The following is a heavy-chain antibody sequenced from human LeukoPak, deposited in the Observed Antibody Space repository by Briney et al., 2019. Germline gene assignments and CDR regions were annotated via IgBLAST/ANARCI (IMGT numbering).Heavy chain of an antibody. CDR1: GFTFSSYG. Sequence: PGRSLRLSCAASGFTFSSYGMHWVRQAPGKGLECVSVISYDGGNTYYADSVKGRFTISRDNSKNTLYLQMNSLRAEDTAVYYCAKDQGSSSGYYYYYGMDVWGQGTTVTVSS. CDR3: AKDQGSSSGYYYYYGMDV. V-gene: IGHV3-30*18. D-gene: IGHD6-6*01. J-gene: IGHJ6*02. CDR2: ISYDGGNT.